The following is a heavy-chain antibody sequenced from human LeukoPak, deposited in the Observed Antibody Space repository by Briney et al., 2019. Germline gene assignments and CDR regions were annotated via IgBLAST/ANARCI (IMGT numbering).Heavy chain of an antibody. D-gene: IGHD5-18*01. J-gene: IGHJ4*02. CDR2: INQDRSET. V-gene: IGHV3-7*01. CDR3: ARDPSRGYNYGHGDY. CDR1: GFIFSNYW. Sequence: GGSLRLSCAASGFIFSNYWMTWVRQAPGKGLEWVAHINQDRSETYYVDSVKGRFTIARDNAKNSLYLQMNSLRAEDTAVYYCARDPSRGYNYGHGDYGGQGPLVIVS.